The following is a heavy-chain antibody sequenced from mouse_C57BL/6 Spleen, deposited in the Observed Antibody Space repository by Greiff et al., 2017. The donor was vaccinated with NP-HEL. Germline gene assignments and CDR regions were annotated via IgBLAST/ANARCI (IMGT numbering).Heavy chain of an antibody. V-gene: IGHV7-3*01. CDR2: IRNKANGYTT. CDR3: ARFLSYYYGSSPDWYFDV. J-gene: IGHJ1*03. D-gene: IGHD1-1*01. Sequence: DVQLVESGGGLVQPGGSLSLSCAASGFTFTDYYMSWVRQPPGKALEWLGFIRNKANGYTTEYSASVKGRFTISRDNSQSILYLQMNALRAEDSATYYCARFLSYYYGSSPDWYFDVWGTGTTVTVSS. CDR1: GFTFTDYY.